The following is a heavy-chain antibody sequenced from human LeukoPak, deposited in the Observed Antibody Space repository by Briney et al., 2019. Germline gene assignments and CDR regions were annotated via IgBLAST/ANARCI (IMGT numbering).Heavy chain of an antibody. CDR2: IYYSGST. Sequence: SETLSLTASVSGGSISSGGYYWRWIRQHPGKGLEWIGYIYYSGSTNYNPSLKSRVTMSVDTSKNQFSLNLSSVTAADTAVYYCARDNQDITVAGPLHYGMDVWGQGTTVTVSS. D-gene: IGHD6-19*01. CDR3: ARDNQDITVAGPLHYGMDV. V-gene: IGHV4-61*08. J-gene: IGHJ6*02. CDR1: GGSISSGGYY.